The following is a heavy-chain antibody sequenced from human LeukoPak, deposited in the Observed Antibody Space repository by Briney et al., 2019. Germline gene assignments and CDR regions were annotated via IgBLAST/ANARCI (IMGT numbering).Heavy chain of an antibody. V-gene: IGHV4-38-2*01. D-gene: IGHD3-10*01. CDR3: ARLMVRGVISSPVDY. J-gene: IGHJ4*02. CDR2: MSHNRGT. Sequence: SETLSLTCAVSGFSISSGYYWGWIRQPPGKGLEWIGSMSHNRGTYYNSSLKSRVTISVDTSKNQFSLKLSSVTAADTAVYYCARLMVRGVISSPVDYWGQGTLVTVSS. CDR1: GFSISSGYY.